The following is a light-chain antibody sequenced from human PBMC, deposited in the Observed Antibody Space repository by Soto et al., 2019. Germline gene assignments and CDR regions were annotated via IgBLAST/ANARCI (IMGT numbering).Light chain of an antibody. J-gene: IGKJ3*01. CDR3: QQYTNWPLFT. V-gene: IGKV3-15*01. CDR1: QSVNNN. CDR2: GAS. Sequence: EIVMTQSPATLSVSPGERATLSCRASQSVNNNLAWYQQKPGQAPRLLIYGASIRATGIPARFSGSESGTDFTLTISSLQSEDFAVYYCQQYTNWPLFTFGPGTKVDIK.